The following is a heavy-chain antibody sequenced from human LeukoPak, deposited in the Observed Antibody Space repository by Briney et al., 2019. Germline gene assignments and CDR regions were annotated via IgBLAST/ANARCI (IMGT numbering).Heavy chain of an antibody. V-gene: IGHV3-7*01. CDR3: ARLGSGASGYYYYMDV. CDR2: IKQDGSEK. CDR1: GFTFSSYW. D-gene: IGHD3-10*01. Sequence: PGGSLRLSCAASGFTFSSYWMSWVRQAPGQWLEWVANIKQDGSEKYYVDSVKGRFTISRDNAKNSLYLQMNSLRAEDTAVYYCARLGSGASGYYYYMDVWGKGTTVTVSS. J-gene: IGHJ6*03.